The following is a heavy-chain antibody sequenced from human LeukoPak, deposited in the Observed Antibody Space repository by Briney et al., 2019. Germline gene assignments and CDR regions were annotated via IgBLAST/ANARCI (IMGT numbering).Heavy chain of an antibody. Sequence: GGSLRLSCAASGFTFSSYAMHWVRQAPGKGLEWVAVISYDGSNKYYADSVKGRFTISRDNSKNTLYLQMNSLRAEDTAVYCCARDRPQSIGYCTNGVWGCGMDVWGRGTTVTVSS. CDR3: ARDRPQSIGYCTNGVWGCGMDV. CDR1: GFTFSSYA. J-gene: IGHJ6*02. CDR2: ISYDGSNK. V-gene: IGHV3-30-3*01. D-gene: IGHD2-8*01.